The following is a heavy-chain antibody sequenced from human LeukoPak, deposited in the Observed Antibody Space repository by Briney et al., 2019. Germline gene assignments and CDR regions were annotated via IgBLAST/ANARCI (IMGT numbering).Heavy chain of an antibody. D-gene: IGHD3-3*01. J-gene: IGHJ4*02. CDR3: ARAATDYDFWSGYSTGDY. CDR2: INPNSGGT. CDR1: GYTFTGDY. V-gene: IGHV1-2*02. Sequence: ASVKVSCKASGYTFTGDYMHWVRQAPGQGLEWMGWINPNSGGTNYAQKFQGRVTMTRDTSISTAYMELSRLRSDDTAVYYYARAATDYDFWSGYSTGDYWGQGTLVTVSS.